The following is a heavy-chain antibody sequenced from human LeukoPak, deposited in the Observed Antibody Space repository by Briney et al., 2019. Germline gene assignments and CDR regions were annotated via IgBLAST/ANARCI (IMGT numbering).Heavy chain of an antibody. Sequence: GGSLRLSCAASGFTVSSNYMSWVRQAPGKGLEWVSVIYSGGSTYYADSVKGRFTISRDNARNTLYLQMNSLRAEDTAVYYCARDGFSSGYPYDAFDIWGQGTMVTVSS. V-gene: IGHV3-53*01. CDR2: IYSGGST. CDR1: GFTVSSNY. J-gene: IGHJ3*02. D-gene: IGHD3-22*01. CDR3: ARDGFSSGYPYDAFDI.